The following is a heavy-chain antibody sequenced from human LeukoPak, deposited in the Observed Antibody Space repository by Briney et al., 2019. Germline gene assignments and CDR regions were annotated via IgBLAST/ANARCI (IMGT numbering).Heavy chain of an antibody. CDR2: INPSGGST. CDR3: ARAPPMVRGVIIRPTPLYY. CDR1: GYTFTSYY. D-gene: IGHD3-10*01. J-gene: IGHJ4*02. Sequence: GASVKVSCKASGYTFTSYYIHWVRQAPGQGLEWMGIINPSGGSTSYAQKFQGRVTITRDTATSTVYMELSSLTPEDTAVYYCARAPPMVRGVIIRPTPLYYRGQGTLVTVSS. V-gene: IGHV1-46*01.